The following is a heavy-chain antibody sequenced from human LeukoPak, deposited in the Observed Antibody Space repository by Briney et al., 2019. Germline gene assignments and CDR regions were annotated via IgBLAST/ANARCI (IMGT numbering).Heavy chain of an antibody. CDR2: INHSGST. J-gene: IGHJ4*02. CDR1: GGSVSSGSYY. Sequence: SETLSLTCTVSGGSVSSGSYYWSWIRQPPGKGLEWIGEINHSGSTNYNPSLKSRVTISVDTSKNQFSLKLSSVTAADTAVYYCARVFADLGDLAGVYFDYWGQGTLVTVSS. CDR3: ARVFADLGDLAGVYFDY. D-gene: IGHD7-27*01. V-gene: IGHV4-39*07.